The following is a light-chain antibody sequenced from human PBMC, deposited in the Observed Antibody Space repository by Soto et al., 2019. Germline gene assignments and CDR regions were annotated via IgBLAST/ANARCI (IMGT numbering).Light chain of an antibody. CDR1: QSVNSNY. J-gene: IGKJ3*01. Sequence: EIVLTQSPGTLSLSPGERATLSCRASQSVNSNYLAWYQQKPGQSPRLLMYGASTRATGIPDRFSGSGSGTDFTLTISRLEPEDFAVYYCQQYGSSPLTVGAGTKVDIK. CDR3: QQYGSSPLT. V-gene: IGKV3-20*01. CDR2: GAS.